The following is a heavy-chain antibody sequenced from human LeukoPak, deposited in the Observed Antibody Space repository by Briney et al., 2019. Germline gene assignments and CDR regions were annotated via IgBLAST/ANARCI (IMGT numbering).Heavy chain of an antibody. J-gene: IGHJ6*03. D-gene: IGHD6-6*01. CDR3: ARVSSAYYYYYMDV. CDR2: IYYSGST. Sequence: ETLSLTCTVSGGSISSYYWSWIRQPPGKGLEWIGYIYYSGSTNYNPSLKSRVTISVDTSKNQFSLRLSSVTAADTAVYYCARVSSAYYYYYMDVWGKGTTVTVSS. CDR1: GGSISSYY. V-gene: IGHV4-59*01.